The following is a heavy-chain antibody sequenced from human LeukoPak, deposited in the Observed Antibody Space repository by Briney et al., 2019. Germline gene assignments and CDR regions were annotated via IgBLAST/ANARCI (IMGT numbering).Heavy chain of an antibody. D-gene: IGHD5-18*01. Sequence: GGSLRLSCAASGFTFSSYAMSWVRQAPGKGLEWVSAISGSGGSTYYADSVKGRFTISRDNSKNTLYLQMNSLRAEDTAVYSCAKDREQLWLLGYFDYWGQGTLVTVSS. CDR2: ISGSGGST. V-gene: IGHV3-23*01. CDR3: AKDREQLWLLGYFDY. J-gene: IGHJ4*02. CDR1: GFTFSSYA.